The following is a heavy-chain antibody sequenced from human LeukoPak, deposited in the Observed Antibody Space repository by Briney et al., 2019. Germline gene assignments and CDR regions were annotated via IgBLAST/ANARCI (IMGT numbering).Heavy chain of an antibody. D-gene: IGHD3-22*01. Sequence: GGSLRLSCAASGFTFSSYGMHWVRQAPGKGLEWVAFIRYEGSNKYYADSVKGRFTISRDNSKNTLYLQMNSLRAEDTAVYYCARGEGYYDSSGYYYYFDYWGQGTLVTVSS. CDR1: GFTFSSYG. V-gene: IGHV3-30*02. J-gene: IGHJ4*02. CDR2: IRYEGSNK. CDR3: ARGEGYYDSSGYYYYFDY.